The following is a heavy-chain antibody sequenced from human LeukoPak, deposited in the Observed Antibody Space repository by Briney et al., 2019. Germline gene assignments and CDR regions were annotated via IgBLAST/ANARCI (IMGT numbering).Heavy chain of an antibody. Sequence: PSETLSLTCTVSGYSISSVYYWGWIRQPPGKGLEWVSGINWNGGSTGYADSVKGRFTISRDNAKNSLYLQMNSLRAEDTAVYYCAGYTYGWDAFDIWGQGTMVTVSS. CDR2: INWNGGST. D-gene: IGHD5-18*01. V-gene: IGHV3-20*04. J-gene: IGHJ3*02. CDR1: GYSISSVYY. CDR3: AGYTYGWDAFDI.